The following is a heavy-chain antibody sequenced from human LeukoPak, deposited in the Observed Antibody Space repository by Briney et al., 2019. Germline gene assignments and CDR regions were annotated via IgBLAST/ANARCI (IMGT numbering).Heavy chain of an antibody. CDR1: GFTFSNNA. CDR2: IYSGGST. J-gene: IGHJ4*02. V-gene: IGHV3-53*01. Sequence: PGGSLRLSCAASGFTFSNNAMSWVRQAPGKGLEWVSVIYSGGSTYYADSVKGRFTISRDNSKNTLYLQMNSLRAEDTAVYYCARVLSGPKVGAPSDYWGQGTLVTVSS. CDR3: ARVLSGPKVGAPSDY. D-gene: IGHD1-26*01.